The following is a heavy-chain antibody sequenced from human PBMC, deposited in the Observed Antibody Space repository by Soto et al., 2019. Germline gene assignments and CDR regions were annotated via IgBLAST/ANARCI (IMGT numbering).Heavy chain of an antibody. D-gene: IGHD2-15*01. J-gene: IGHJ4*02. CDR2: IYSGGST. CDR1: GFTVSSNY. CDR3: ARDGYCSGGSCYSGGDY. Sequence: EVQLVESGGGLIQPGGSLRLSCAASGFTVSSNYMSWVRQAPGKGLEWVSVIYSGGSTYYADSVKGQFTISRDNSKNTLYLQMNSLRAEDTAVYYCARDGYCSGGSCYSGGDYWGQGTLVTVSS. V-gene: IGHV3-53*01.